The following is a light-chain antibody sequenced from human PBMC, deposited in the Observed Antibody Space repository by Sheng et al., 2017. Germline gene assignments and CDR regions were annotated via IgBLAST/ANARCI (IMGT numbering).Light chain of an antibody. CDR2: AAS. CDR3: QQTSSFPPT. J-gene: IGKJ1*01. Sequence: DIQMTQSPSSLSASVGDRVTITCRASQTISSYLNWYQQKPGKTPNLLIYAASTLQSRVPHXGSVAADXGQISFLTISDLQPEDFATYYCQQTSSFPPTFGQGTKVEIK. V-gene: IGKV1-39*01. CDR1: QTISSY.